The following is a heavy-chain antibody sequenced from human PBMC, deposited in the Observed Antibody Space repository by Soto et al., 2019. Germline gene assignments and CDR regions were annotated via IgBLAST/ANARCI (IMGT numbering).Heavy chain of an antibody. J-gene: IGHJ4*02. Sequence: SDTLSLTCTVSGGSISSGDYSWSWIRQPPGKGLEWIGYVFRSGSTYYSPSLKSRVTISVDGSKNQLSLKLTSVTAADTGVYYCARGSYGAGSDYWGQGTLVTVSS. V-gene: IGHV4-30-2*01. CDR2: VFRSGST. D-gene: IGHD3-10*01. CDR1: GGSISSGDYS. CDR3: ARGSYGAGSDY.